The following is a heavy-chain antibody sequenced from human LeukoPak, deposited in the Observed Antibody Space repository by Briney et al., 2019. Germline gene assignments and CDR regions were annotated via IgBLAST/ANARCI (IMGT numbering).Heavy chain of an antibody. Sequence: GGSLRLSCAASGFLFSNYWMTWVRQAPGKGLEWVAHIRQDGSERHYVDSVKDRFTISRDNAKNSLDLQMDSLRAEDTAVYYCARDWGSTGYDLYDSWGQGTLVTVSS. CDR1: GFLFSNYW. J-gene: IGHJ4*02. CDR2: IRQDGSER. D-gene: IGHD5-12*01. CDR3: ARDWGSTGYDLYDS. V-gene: IGHV3-7*01.